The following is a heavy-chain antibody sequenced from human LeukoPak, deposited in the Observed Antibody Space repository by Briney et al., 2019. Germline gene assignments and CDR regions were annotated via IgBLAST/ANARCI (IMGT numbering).Heavy chain of an antibody. D-gene: IGHD4-17*01. CDR1: GYTFTDYY. CDR2: INPNSGGT. V-gene: IGHV1-2*02. J-gene: IGHJ4*02. Sequence: ASVKVSCKASGYTFTDYYMHWVRQAPGQGLEWMGWINPNSGGTNYAQKFQGRVTMTRDTSISTAYMELSRLRSDDTAVYYCARTVDGDYGSDYWGQGTLVTVSS. CDR3: ARTVDGDYGSDY.